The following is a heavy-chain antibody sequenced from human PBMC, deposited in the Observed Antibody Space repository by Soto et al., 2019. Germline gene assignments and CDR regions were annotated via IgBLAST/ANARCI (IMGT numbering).Heavy chain of an antibody. V-gene: IGHV3-7*01. CDR1: GFTFSSYW. CDR2: IKQDGSEK. J-gene: IGHJ3*02. CDR3: ARDIVVVPAVTDAFDI. D-gene: IGHD2-2*01. Sequence: ESLRLSCAASGFTFSSYWMSWVRQAPVKGLEWVANIKQDGSEKYYVDSVKGRFTISRDNAKNSLYLQMNSLRAEDTAVYYCARDIVVVPAVTDAFDIWGQGTMVTVSS.